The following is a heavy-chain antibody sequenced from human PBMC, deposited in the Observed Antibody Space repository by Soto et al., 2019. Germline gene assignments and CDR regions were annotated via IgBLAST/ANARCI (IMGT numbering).Heavy chain of an antibody. J-gene: IGHJ4*02. CDR3: ARNPSYYDFWSCYYDF. CDR1: GYTFSSYA. D-gene: IGHD3-3*01. Sequence: GASVKVSCKASGYTFSSYAMHWVRQAPGQRLEWMGWINAGNGNTKYSQKFQGRVTITRDTSASTAYMELSSLRSEDTAVYYCARNPSYYDFWSCYYDFRGQGTLVT. CDR2: INAGNGNT. V-gene: IGHV1-3*01.